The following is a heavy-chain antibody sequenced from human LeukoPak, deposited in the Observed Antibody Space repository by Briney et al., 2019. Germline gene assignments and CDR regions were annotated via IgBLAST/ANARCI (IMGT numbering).Heavy chain of an antibody. Sequence: PSQTLSLTCTVSGGSISSGSYYWSWIRQPAGKGLEWIGRIYTSGSTKYNPSLKSRVTISIDTSKNQFSLKLSSVTAADTAVYYCARSGSSGYLVDYWGQGTLVTVSS. J-gene: IGHJ4*02. CDR3: ARSGSSGYLVDY. CDR2: IYTSGST. D-gene: IGHD3-22*01. V-gene: IGHV4-61*02. CDR1: GGSISSGSYY.